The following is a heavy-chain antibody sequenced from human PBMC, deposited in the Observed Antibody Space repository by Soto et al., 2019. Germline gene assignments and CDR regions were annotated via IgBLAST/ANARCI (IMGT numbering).Heavy chain of an antibody. CDR2: INPNSGGT. V-gene: IGHV1-2*04. J-gene: IGHJ4*02. CDR1: GYTFTGYY. D-gene: IGHD6-19*01. Sequence: GASVKVSCKASGYTFTGYYMHWVRQAPGQGLEWMGWINPNSGGTNYAQKFQGWVTMTRDTSISTAYMELSRLRSGDTAVYYCARAYSSGWYDYWGQGTLVTSPQ. CDR3: ARAYSSGWYDY.